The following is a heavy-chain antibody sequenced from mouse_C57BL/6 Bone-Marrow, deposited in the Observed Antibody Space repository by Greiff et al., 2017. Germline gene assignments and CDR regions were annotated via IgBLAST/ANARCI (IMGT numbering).Heavy chain of an antibody. J-gene: IGHJ2*01. CDR2: INPNYGTT. Sequence: EVKLQQSGPELVKPGASVKISCKASGYSFTDYNMNWVKQSNGKSLEWIGVINPNYGTTSYNQKFKGKATLTVDPSSSPAYMQLNSLTSEDAAVYYCARAYYYGSSLDYWGQGTTLTVSS. CDR1: GYSFTDYN. CDR3: ARAYYYGSSLDY. D-gene: IGHD1-1*01. V-gene: IGHV1-39*01.